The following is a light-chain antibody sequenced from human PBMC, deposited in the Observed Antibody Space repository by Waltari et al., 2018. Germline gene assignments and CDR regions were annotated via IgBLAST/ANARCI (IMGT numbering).Light chain of an antibody. V-gene: IGKV3-15*01. CDR1: QNVYTN. Sequence: EIVMTQSPVTLSVSPGERATLSCRASQNVYTNLAWYQQSPGQPPRLLIYRASTRASGIPARFSGSGSGTEFTLTISSLQSEDSAVYYCQQYNNWPPITFGRGTRLEIK. CDR2: RAS. CDR3: QQYNNWPPIT. J-gene: IGKJ5*01.